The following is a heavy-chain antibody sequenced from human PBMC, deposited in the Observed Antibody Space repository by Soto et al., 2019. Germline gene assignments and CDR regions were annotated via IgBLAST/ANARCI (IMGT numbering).Heavy chain of an antibody. CDR3: ARSVEAGNKGNLDV. J-gene: IGHJ6*02. Sequence: SVKVSCKSSGGVFNSYAISWVRQAPGQGLEWMGGIIPVFGTANLAQRFQDRVTITADRSTKTVYMELRSLRSEDTAVYYCARSVEAGNKGNLDVWGQGTTVTVSS. CDR1: GGVFNSYA. D-gene: IGHD6-19*01. V-gene: IGHV1-69*06. CDR2: IIPVFGTA.